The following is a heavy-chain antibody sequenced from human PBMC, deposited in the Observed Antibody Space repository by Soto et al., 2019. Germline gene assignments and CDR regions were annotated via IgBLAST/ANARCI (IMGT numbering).Heavy chain of an antibody. J-gene: IGHJ6*02. V-gene: IGHV1-69*01. CDR1: GGTFSSYP. Sequence: QVQLVQSGAEVKKPGSSVKVSCEASGGTFSSYPINWVRQAPGQGLEWMGGIIPFFGTSNYAQKFQGRVTIIADDSTSTAYMELRSLRSEDTAVYYCARVGHITNYGMAVWGQVTTVTVSS. D-gene: IGHD1-26*01. CDR2: IIPFFGTS. CDR3: ARVGHITNYGMAV.